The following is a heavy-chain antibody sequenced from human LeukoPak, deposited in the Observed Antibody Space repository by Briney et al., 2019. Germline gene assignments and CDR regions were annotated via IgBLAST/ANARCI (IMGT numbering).Heavy chain of an antibody. CDR3: ARALERYRVYYPSYYYYYMDV. J-gene: IGHJ6*03. Sequence: ASVKVSCKASGYTFTAYYMHWVRQAPGQGLEWMGWINPNSGGTNYAQKFQGRVTMTRDTSISTAYMELSSLRSEDTAVYYCARALERYRVYYPSYYYYYMDVWGKGTTVTVSS. D-gene: IGHD3-22*01. CDR1: GYTFTAYY. CDR2: INPNSGGT. V-gene: IGHV1-2*02.